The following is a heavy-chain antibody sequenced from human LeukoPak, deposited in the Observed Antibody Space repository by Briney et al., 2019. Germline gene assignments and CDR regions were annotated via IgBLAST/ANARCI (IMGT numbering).Heavy chain of an antibody. CDR2: IRYDGSNK. J-gene: IGHJ3*02. Sequence: GGSLRLSCAASGFTFSSYGMHWVRQAPGKGLEWVAFIRYDGSNKYYADSVKGRFTISRDNSKNTLYLQMNSLRAEDTAVYYCAKDPYDFWSGYWGAFDIWGQGTMVTVSS. D-gene: IGHD3-3*01. CDR3: AKDPYDFWSGYWGAFDI. CDR1: GFTFSSYG. V-gene: IGHV3-30*02.